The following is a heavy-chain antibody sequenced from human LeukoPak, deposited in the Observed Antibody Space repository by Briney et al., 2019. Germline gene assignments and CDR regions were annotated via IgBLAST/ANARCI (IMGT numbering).Heavy chain of an antibody. CDR3: ARTPARITMIVVVHPYFDY. CDR2: IYYSGST. J-gene: IGHJ4*02. V-gene: IGHV4-31*03. D-gene: IGHD3-22*01. CDR1: GGSISSGGYY. Sequence: SETLSLTCTVSGGSISSGGYYWSWIRQHPGKGLEWIVYIYYSGSTYYNPSLKSRVTISVDTSKNQFSLKLSSVTAADTAVYYCARTPARITMIVVVHPYFDYWGQGTLVTVSS.